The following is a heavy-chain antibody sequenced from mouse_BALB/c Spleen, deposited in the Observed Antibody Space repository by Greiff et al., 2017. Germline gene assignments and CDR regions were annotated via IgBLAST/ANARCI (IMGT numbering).Heavy chain of an antibody. CDR1: GFSLTSYG. CDR3: ARKGSPYSWFAY. J-gene: IGHJ3*01. V-gene: IGHV2-2*02. D-gene: IGHD1-1*01. CDR2: IWSGGST. Sequence: VQLVESGPGLVQPSQSLSITCTVSGFSLTSYGVHWVRQSPGKGLEWLGVIWSGGSTDYNAAFISRLSISKDNSKSQVFFKMNSLQANDTAIYYCARKGSPYSWFAYWGQGTLVTVSA.